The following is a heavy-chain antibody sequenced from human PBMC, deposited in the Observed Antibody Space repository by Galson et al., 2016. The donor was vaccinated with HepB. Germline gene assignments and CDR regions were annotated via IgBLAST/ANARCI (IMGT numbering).Heavy chain of an antibody. CDR3: VRDAAPAYSPHLRKLDL. V-gene: IGHV3-23*01. CDR1: GFTFGSNA. Sequence: SLRLSCAASGFTFGSNAMGWVRQAPGKGLEWVSGISASGTQTDYKYNVRGRFTISRDNSKNTLYLETNSLRVEDTAVYYCVRDAAPAYSPHLRKLDLWGQGTLVTVSS. CDR2: ISASGTQT. D-gene: IGHD2-21*01. J-gene: IGHJ5*02.